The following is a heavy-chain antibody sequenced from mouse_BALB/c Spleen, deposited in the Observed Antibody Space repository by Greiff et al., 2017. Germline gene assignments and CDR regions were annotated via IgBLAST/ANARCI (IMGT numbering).Heavy chain of an antibody. J-gene: IGHJ2*01. CDR3: ARLLWEYFDY. Sequence: EVQGVESRGGLVQPGGSLKLSCAASGFTFSSYTMSWVRQTPEKRLEWVAYISNGGGSTYYPDTVKGRFTISRDNAKNTLYLQMSSLKSEDTAMYYCARLLWEYFDYWGQGTTLTVSS. CDR1: GFTFSSYT. CDR2: ISNGGGST. V-gene: IGHV5-12-2*01. D-gene: IGHD1-1*02.